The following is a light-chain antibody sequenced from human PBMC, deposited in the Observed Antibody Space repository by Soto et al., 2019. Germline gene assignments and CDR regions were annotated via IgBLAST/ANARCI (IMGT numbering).Light chain of an antibody. CDR1: QGISSY. CDR2: AAS. J-gene: IGKJ2*01. V-gene: IGKV1-9*01. CDR3: QHLNTYPYT. Sequence: DIQLTQSPSFLSASVGDRVTITCRASQGISSYLAWYQQKAGKAPKLLIYAASTLQSGVPSRFSGSGSGTEFTLTISSLQPEDVATYYCQHLNTYPYTFGQGTKLEIK.